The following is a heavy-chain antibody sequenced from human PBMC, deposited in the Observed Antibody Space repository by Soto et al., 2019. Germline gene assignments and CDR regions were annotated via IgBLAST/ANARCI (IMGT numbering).Heavy chain of an antibody. V-gene: IGHV3-23*01. D-gene: IGHD6-19*01. J-gene: IGHJ1*01. CDR1: GFNFKKFA. CDR3: AKADGEQWLIPHLDN. Sequence: GSLRLSCEASGFNFKKFAMGWVRQAPGEGLEWVSGISCCGGSTLYADSVKGRFSLARDDSKNTLSLQLNSLRVEDTAHYYCAKADGEQWLIPHLDNWGQGTQVTVSS. CDR2: ISCCGGST.